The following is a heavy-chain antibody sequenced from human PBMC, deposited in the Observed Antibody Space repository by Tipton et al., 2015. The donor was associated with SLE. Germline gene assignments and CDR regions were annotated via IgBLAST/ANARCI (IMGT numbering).Heavy chain of an antibody. CDR3: ARAPSSRARWFDP. CDR2: ISYDGSNK. D-gene: IGHD6-13*01. Sequence: QVQLVQSGGGVVQPGGSLRLSCAASGFIFSTYAMHWVRQAPGKGLEWVAVISYDGSNKYYADSLKGRFTISRDNAKNSLYLQMNSLRAEDTAVYYCARAPSSRARWFDPWGQGTLVTVSS. CDR1: GFIFSTYA. J-gene: IGHJ5*02. V-gene: IGHV3-30-3*01.